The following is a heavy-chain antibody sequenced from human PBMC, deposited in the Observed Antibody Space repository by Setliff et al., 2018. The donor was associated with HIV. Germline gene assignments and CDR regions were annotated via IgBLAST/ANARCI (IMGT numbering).Heavy chain of an antibody. CDR2: VYHSGRT. V-gene: IGHV4-39*07. CDR3: ARDQPQDYDSLTGYYTGRYFDY. CDR1: GFTSSSGPGYY. Sequence: PSETLSLTCVGPDGGFTSSSGPGYYWGWVRQPPGGGLEWIGSVYHSGRTYYNPSLKSRVTISVDTSKNQFSLKLTSVTAADTAVYYCARDQPQDYDSLTGYYTGRYFDYWGRGTLVTVSS. J-gene: IGHJ4*02. D-gene: IGHD3-9*01.